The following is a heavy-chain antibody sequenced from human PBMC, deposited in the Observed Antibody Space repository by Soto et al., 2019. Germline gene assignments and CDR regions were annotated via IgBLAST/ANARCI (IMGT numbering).Heavy chain of an antibody. CDR3: ARVPGWSGYYFFDY. CDR1: GGSISSGDYY. J-gene: IGHJ4*02. D-gene: IGHD3-3*01. V-gene: IGHV4-30-4*01. Sequence: SETLSLTCTVSGGSISSGDYYWSWIRQPPGKGLEWIGYIYYSGSTYYNPSLKSRVTISVDTSKNQFSLKLSSVTAADTAVYYCARVPGWSGYYFFDYWGQGTLVTSPQ. CDR2: IYYSGST.